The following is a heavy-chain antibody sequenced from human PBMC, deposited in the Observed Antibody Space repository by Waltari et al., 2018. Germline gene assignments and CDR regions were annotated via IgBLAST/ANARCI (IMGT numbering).Heavy chain of an antibody. CDR2: IYYSGST. Sequence: QVQLQESGPGLVKPSETLSLTCTVSGGSISSHYWSWIRQPPGKGLEWIGYIYYSGSTNYNPALKSRVTISVDTSKNQFSLKLSSVTAADTAVYYCARGNPYYYGSGSYLFYYYYYGMDVWGQGTTVTVSS. V-gene: IGHV4-59*11. CDR3: ARGNPYYYGSGSYLFYYYYYGMDV. CDR1: GGSISSHY. D-gene: IGHD3-10*01. J-gene: IGHJ6*02.